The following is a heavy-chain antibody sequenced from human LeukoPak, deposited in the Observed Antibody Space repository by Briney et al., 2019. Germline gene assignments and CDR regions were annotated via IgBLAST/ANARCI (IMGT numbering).Heavy chain of an antibody. CDR3: ARGQLVRAGRAFGY. J-gene: IGHJ4*02. D-gene: IGHD6-13*01. CDR1: GYTFTSYD. CDR2: MNPNSGNT. Sequence: ASAKVSCKASGYTFTSYDINWVRQATGQGLEWMGWMNPNSGNTGYAQKFQGRVTITWNTSISTAYMELSSLRSEDTAVYYCARGQLVRAGRAFGYWGQGTLVTVSS. V-gene: IGHV1-8*03.